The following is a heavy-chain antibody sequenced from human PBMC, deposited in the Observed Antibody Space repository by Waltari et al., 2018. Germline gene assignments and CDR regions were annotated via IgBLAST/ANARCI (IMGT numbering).Heavy chain of an antibody. CDR2: SNHSGST. J-gene: IGHJ5*02. V-gene: IGHV4-34*01. Sequence: QVQLQQWGAGLLKPSETLSLTCAVYGGSFSGYYWSWIRQPPGKGRDWFGESNHSGSTNYNPSLKSRVTISVDTSKNQFSLKLSSVTAADTAVYYCAREGHPMGGYCGYDPPNWFDPWGQGTLVTVSS. CDR1: GGSFSGYY. CDR3: AREGHPMGGYCGYDPPNWFDP. D-gene: IGHD5-12*01.